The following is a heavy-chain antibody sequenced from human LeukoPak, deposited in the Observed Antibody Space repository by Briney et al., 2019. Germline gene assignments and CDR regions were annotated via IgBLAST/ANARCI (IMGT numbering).Heavy chain of an antibody. CDR3: ARLIQGTARNPMGTDY. CDR1: GYSFTSYW. Sequence: GESLKISCRGSGYSFTSYWIGWVRQMPGKGLEWMGIIYPGDSDTRYSPSFQGQVTISADKSISTAYLQWSSLKASDTAVYYCARLIQGTARNPMGTDYWGQGTLVTVSS. V-gene: IGHV5-51*01. D-gene: IGHD6-6*01. J-gene: IGHJ4*02. CDR2: IYPGDSDT.